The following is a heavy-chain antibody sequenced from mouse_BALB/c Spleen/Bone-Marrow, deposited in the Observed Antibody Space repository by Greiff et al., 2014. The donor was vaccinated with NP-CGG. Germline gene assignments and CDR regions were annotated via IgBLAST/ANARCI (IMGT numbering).Heavy chain of an antibody. CDR1: GFTFSSFG. Sequence: EVLLVESGGGLVQPGGSRKLSCAASGFTFSSFGMHWVRQAPEKGLEWVAYISGGSSIIYYADTVKGRFTISRDNPKNTLFLQMTSLRSEDKAIYYCARKDYFGYAAMDYWGQGTSVTVSS. D-gene: IGHD1-2*01. J-gene: IGHJ4*01. V-gene: IGHV5-17*02. CDR3: ARKDYFGYAAMDY. CDR2: ISGGSSII.